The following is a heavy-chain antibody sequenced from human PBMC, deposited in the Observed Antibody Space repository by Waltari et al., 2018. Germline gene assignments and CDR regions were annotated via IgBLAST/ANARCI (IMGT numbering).Heavy chain of an antibody. CDR3: ARDYGDRSYGMDV. D-gene: IGHD4-17*01. V-gene: IGHV1-46*01. Sequence: QAQLVQSVAEVKKPGASMRLSCKASGDEFSIYYMHWVRQAPGQGLEWMGGIDHSGAKTSYAQKFQGRVTITADKSTSTAYMELSSLRSEDTAVYYCARDYGDRSYGMDVWGQGTTVTVSS. J-gene: IGHJ6*02. CDR2: IDHSGAKT. CDR1: GDEFSIYY.